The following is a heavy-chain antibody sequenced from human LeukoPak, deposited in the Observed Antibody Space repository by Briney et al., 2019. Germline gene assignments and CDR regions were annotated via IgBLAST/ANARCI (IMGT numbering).Heavy chain of an antibody. V-gene: IGHV3-15*01. CDR1: GFTFNRCW. CDR2: IKSKPDGGAT. CDR3: ATTFGVVTFSFDY. D-gene: IGHD3-3*01. J-gene: IGHJ4*02. Sequence: GGSLRLSCVVSGFTFNRCWMNWVRQAPGKGLEWVGRIKSKPDGGATDYPAPVKGRFTISRDDSKNTLYLQMNSLKTEDTAVYYCATTFGVVTFSFDYWGQGTLVTVSS.